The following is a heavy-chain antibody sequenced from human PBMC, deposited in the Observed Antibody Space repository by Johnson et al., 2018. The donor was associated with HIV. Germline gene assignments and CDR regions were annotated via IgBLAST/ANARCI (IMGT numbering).Heavy chain of an antibody. CDR3: AKSPRGYSSI. J-gene: IGHJ3*02. Sequence: VQLVESGGGLVQPGGSLRLSCAASGFTFSSYWMSWVRQAPGKGLEWVANIKQDGSEKYYVDAVKGRFTISRDNAKNSLYLQMNSLRAEDTALYYCAKSPRGYSSIWGQGTMVTVSS. V-gene: IGHV3-7*03. CDR1: GFTFSSYW. CDR2: IKQDGSEK. D-gene: IGHD6-13*01.